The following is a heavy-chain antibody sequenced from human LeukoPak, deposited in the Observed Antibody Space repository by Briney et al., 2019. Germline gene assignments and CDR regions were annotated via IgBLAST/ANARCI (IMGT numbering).Heavy chain of an antibody. Sequence: GASVKVSCKVSGYTFISYDINWVRQATGQGLEWMGWMNPNSGNTGYAQKFQGRVTITRNTSISTAYMELSSLRSEDTAVYYCDLRGQLRDDYWGQGTLVTVSS. CDR1: GYTFISYD. V-gene: IGHV1-8*03. CDR3: DLRGQLRDDY. D-gene: IGHD3-10*01. CDR2: MNPNSGNT. J-gene: IGHJ4*02.